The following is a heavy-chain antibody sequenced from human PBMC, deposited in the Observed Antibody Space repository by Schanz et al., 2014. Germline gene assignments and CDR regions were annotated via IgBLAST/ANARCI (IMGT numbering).Heavy chain of an antibody. D-gene: IGHD3-10*01. V-gene: IGHV3-11*01. J-gene: IGHJ4*02. CDR1: GFPFSDYF. CDR3: ARIGGSVFDY. Sequence: EQLVESGGGLVKPGGSLRLSCTASGFPFSDYFMAWIRQPPGRGLEWVSYIGNGGVTIYYADSVKGRFTISRDNSKSSLYLQMNSLRAEDTAVYYCARIGGSVFDYWAQGTLVTVSS. CDR2: IGNGGVTI.